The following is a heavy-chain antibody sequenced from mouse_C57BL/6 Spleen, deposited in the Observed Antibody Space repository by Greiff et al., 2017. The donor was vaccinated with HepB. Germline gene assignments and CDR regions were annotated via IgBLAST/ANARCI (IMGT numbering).Heavy chain of an antibody. CDR1: GYSITSGYY. CDR3: ARDYYGSSYSEAY. CDR2: ISYDGSN. Sequence: ESGPGLVKPSQSLSLTCSVTGYSITSGYYWNWIRQFPGNKLEWMGYISYDGSNNYNPSLKNRISITRDTSKNQFFLKLNSVTTEDTATYYCARDYYGSSYSEAYWGQGTLVTVSA. D-gene: IGHD1-1*01. J-gene: IGHJ3*01. V-gene: IGHV3-6*01.